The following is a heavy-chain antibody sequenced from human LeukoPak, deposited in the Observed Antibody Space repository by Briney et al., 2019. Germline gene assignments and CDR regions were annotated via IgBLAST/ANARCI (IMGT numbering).Heavy chain of an antibody. J-gene: IGHJ3*01. Sequence: PGGSLRLSCAASGFTFSNYAMHWVRQAPGKGLEWVAFKRHDGSNIYYADSVKGRFTISRDNSKNTLYLQMNSLIAEDTAVYYCARDIAPSAIPDAFDFWGLGAMVTVS. D-gene: IGHD2-2*02. CDR1: GFTFSNYA. V-gene: IGHV3-30*02. CDR2: KRHDGSNI. CDR3: ARDIAPSAIPDAFDF.